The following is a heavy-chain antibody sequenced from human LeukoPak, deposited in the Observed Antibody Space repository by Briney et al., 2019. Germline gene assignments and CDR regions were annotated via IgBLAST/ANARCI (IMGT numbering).Heavy chain of an antibody. CDR1: GFTFSDYA. CDR3: AKDRYSGSFNWFDP. CDR2: ISGSGGRT. J-gene: IGHJ5*02. D-gene: IGHD1-26*01. Sequence: GGSLRLSCAASGFTFSDYAMSWVRQAPGKGLEWVSGISGSGGRTYYADSLKGRFTISRDNSKNTLYLQMNSLRAEDTAVYYCAKDRYSGSFNWFDPWGQGTLATVSS. V-gene: IGHV3-23*01.